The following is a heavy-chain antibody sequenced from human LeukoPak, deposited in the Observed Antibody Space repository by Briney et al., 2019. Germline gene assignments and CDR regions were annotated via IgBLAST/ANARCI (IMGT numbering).Heavy chain of an antibody. CDR2: ISYDGTNK. CDR1: GFTFSNYP. Sequence: PGGSLRLSCAASGFTFSNYPIHWVSQAPGKGREWVAVISYDGTNKFFGDSVKGRFTISRDNSKNTVYLQSNTLRPEDTAVYYCARVSISHDAFDIWGQGTLVTVSS. CDR3: ARVSISHDAFDI. J-gene: IGHJ3*02. D-gene: IGHD3-9*01. V-gene: IGHV3-30-3*01.